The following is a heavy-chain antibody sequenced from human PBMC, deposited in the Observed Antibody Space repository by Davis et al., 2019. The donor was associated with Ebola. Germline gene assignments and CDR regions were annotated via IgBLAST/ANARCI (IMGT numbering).Heavy chain of an antibody. CDR1: GFTFDDYA. D-gene: IGHD6-19*01. CDR3: ARGSGWYTEYYFDY. V-gene: IGHV3-20*04. Sequence: GESLKISCIASGFTFDDYAMTWVRQAPGKGLEWVSGINWNGGSTGYADSVKGRFTISRDNSENTLYLQMNSLRGEDTAVYYCARGSGWYTEYYFDYWGQGTLVTVSS. CDR2: INWNGGST. J-gene: IGHJ4*02.